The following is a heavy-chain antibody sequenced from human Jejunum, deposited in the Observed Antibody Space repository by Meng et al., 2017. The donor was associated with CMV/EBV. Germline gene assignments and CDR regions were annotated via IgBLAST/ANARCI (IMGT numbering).Heavy chain of an antibody. CDR3: AKDTRVGAWGAFDY. CDR1: GFPFSSYA. CDR2: IYSAVSST. Sequence: GFPFSSYAMSWVRQAPREGLEWVSVIYSAVSSTYYADSVKGRFTISRDNSKNTLFLQMNSLRAEDTAIYYCAKDTRVGAWGAFDYWGQGTLVTVSS. D-gene: IGHD1-26*01. J-gene: IGHJ4*02. V-gene: IGHV3-23*03.